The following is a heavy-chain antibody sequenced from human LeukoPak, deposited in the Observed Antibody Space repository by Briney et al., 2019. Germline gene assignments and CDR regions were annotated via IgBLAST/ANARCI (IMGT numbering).Heavy chain of an antibody. Sequence: GGSLRLSCAASGFTFSSYVMNWVRQAPGKGLEWVAGISSGDRTFHAESVKGRFTISRDKSKDTLYLQMNSLRAEDTAVYYCAKDATASPYFHWFDNWGQGTQVIVSS. D-gene: IGHD3-9*01. CDR1: GFTFSSYV. CDR2: ISSGDRT. J-gene: IGHJ4*02. V-gene: IGHV3-23*01. CDR3: AKDATASPYFHWFDN.